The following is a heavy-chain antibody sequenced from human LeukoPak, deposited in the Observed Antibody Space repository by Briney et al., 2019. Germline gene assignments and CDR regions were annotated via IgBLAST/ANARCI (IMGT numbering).Heavy chain of an antibody. D-gene: IGHD3-9*01. CDR3: ARVYYDILTGYYPLDY. J-gene: IGHJ4*02. V-gene: IGHV1-2*02. Sequence: GASVKVSCKASGGTFSSYAISWVRQAPGQGLEWMGWIIPNSGDTNYAQKFQGRVTMTRDTSISTAYMELSRLRSDDTAVYYCARVYYDILTGYYPLDYRGQGTLVTVSS. CDR2: IIPNSGDT. CDR1: GGTFSSYA.